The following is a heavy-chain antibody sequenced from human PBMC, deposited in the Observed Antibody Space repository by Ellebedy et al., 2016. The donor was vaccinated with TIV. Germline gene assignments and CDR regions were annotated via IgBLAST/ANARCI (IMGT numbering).Heavy chain of an antibody. CDR1: GFTVSNNY. V-gene: IGHV3-53*01. CDR2: IYSGGRT. Sequence: GGSLRLSXAASGFTVSNNYMTWVRQAPGKGLEWVSLIYSGGRTYYADSVKGRFTISRDNSKNTLYLQMNSLRAEDTAVYYCAKLMDSSTWYLYYGMDVWGQGTTVTVS. D-gene: IGHD6-13*01. CDR3: AKLMDSSTWYLYYGMDV. J-gene: IGHJ6*02.